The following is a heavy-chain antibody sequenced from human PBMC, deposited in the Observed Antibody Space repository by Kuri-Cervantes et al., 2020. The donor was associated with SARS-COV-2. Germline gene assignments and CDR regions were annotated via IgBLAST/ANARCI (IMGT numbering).Heavy chain of an antibody. J-gene: IGHJ4*02. CDR1: GFTFSSYG. CDR3: ARVPSGSYYEYYFDY. D-gene: IGHD1-26*01. CDR2: IWYDGSNK. V-gene: IGHV3-33*01. Sequence: LSLTCAASGFTFSSYGMHWVRQAPGKGLEWVAVIWYDGSNKYYADSVKGRFTISRDNSKNTLYLQMNSLRAEDTAVYYCARVPSGSYYEYYFDYWGQGTLVTVSS.